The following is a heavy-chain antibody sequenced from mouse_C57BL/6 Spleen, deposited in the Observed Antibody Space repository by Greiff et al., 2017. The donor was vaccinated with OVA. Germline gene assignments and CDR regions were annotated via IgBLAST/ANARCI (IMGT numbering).Heavy chain of an antibody. J-gene: IGHJ2*01. CDR3: ARCDGYSFDY. CDR1: GYTFTDYY. D-gene: IGHD2-3*01. Sequence: VQLQQSGAELVRPGASVKLSCKASGYTFTDYYINWVKQRPGQGLEWIARIYPGSGNTYYNEKFKGKATLTAEKSSSTAYMQLSSLTSEDSAVYFCARCDGYSFDYWGQGTTLTVSS. V-gene: IGHV1-76*01. CDR2: IYPGSGNT.